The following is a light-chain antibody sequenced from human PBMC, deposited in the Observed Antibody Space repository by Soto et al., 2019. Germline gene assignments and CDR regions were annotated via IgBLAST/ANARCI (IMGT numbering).Light chain of an antibody. J-gene: IGKJ1*01. CDR3: QQYGSSPWT. V-gene: IGKV3-20*01. CDR2: GAS. Sequence: EIVLTQSPGTLSLSPGERATLSCRASQSVSSSFLAWDQQKPGQAPRLLIYGASIRATGIPDRFSGSGSGTDFTITISRVEPEDFAVYFCQQYGSSPWTFGQGTKVEIK. CDR1: QSVSSSF.